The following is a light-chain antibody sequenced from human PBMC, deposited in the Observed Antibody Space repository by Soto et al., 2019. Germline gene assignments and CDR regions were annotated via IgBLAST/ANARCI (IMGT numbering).Light chain of an antibody. Sequence: QSVLTQPASVSGSPGQSITISCTGTSSDVGGYNYVSWYQQHPGKAPKLMIYDVSNRPSGVSYRFSGSKSGNTASLTISGLQAEDEADYYYSSYTSTVSYVFGTGTKVTVL. CDR2: DVS. J-gene: IGLJ1*01. CDR3: SSYTSTVSYV. CDR1: SSDVGGYNY. V-gene: IGLV2-14*01.